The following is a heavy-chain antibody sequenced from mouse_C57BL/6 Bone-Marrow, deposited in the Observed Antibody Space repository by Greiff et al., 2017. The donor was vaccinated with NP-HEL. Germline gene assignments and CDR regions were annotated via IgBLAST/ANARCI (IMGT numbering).Heavy chain of an antibody. CDR3: ARLGGNYDDY. J-gene: IGHJ2*01. CDR1: GYTFTDYY. V-gene: IGHV1-26*01. Sequence: VQLKQSGPELVKPGASVKISCKASGYTFTDYYMNWVKQSHGKSLEWIGDINPNNGGTSYNQKFKGKATLTVDKSSSTAYMELRSLTSEDSAVYYCARLGGNYDDYWGQGTTLTVSS. CDR2: INPNNGGT.